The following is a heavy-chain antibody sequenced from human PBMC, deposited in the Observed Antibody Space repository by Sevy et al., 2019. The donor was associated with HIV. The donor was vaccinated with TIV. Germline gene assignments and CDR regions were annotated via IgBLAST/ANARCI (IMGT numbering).Heavy chain of an antibody. CDR1: GYIFSSYG. V-gene: IGHV3-30*18. CDR3: AKDRDVLLVPSTMRDEYPGYGMDV. D-gene: IGHD2-2*01. CDR2: LSYDERNK. Sequence: GGSLRLSCAASGYIFSSYGIHWVRQAPGKGLEWVAFLSYDERNKNYADSVKGRFTISGDSSKNTFYLQMNNLRADDTAVYYCAKDRDVLLVPSTMRDEYPGYGMDVWGQGTTVTVSS. J-gene: IGHJ6*02.